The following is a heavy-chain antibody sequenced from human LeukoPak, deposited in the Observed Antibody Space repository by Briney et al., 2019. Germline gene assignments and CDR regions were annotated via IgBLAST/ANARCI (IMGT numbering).Heavy chain of an antibody. V-gene: IGHV3-74*01. Sequence: GGSLRLSCAASGFTFSSYWMHWVRQAPGKGLVWVSRINSDGSFTNYADSVKGRFTISRDNAKNTLYLQMNSLRAEDTAVYYCARGDQQYQLQWFVYPDYWGQGTLVTVSS. CDR2: INSDGSFT. CDR1: GFTFSSYW. J-gene: IGHJ4*02. CDR3: ARGDQQYQLQWFVYPDY. D-gene: IGHD5/OR15-5a*01.